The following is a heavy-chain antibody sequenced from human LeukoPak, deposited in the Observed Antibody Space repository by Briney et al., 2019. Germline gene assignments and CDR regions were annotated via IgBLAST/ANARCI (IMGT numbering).Heavy chain of an antibody. CDR2: ISSSGSTI. D-gene: IGHD5-12*01. CDR1: GFTFSDYY. Sequence: PGGSLRLSCAASGFTFSDYYMSWIRQAPGKGLEWVSYISSSGSTIYYADSVKGRFTISRDNSKNTLYLQMNSLRAEDTAVYYCAKDLGPLRGYFQHWGQGTLVTVSS. J-gene: IGHJ1*01. CDR3: AKDLGPLRGYFQH. V-gene: IGHV3-11*01.